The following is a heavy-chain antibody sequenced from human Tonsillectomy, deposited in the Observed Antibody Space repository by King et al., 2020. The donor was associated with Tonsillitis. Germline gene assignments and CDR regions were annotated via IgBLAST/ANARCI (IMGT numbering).Heavy chain of an antibody. CDR1: GFTFRNYW. CDR2: IKQDGSEK. V-gene: IGHV3-7*01. Sequence: QLVQSGGGLVQPGGSLRLSCAASGFTFRNYWMSWVRQAPGKGLEWVANIKQDGSEKYYVDSVKGRFTISRDNAKNSLYLQMNSLRAEDTAVYYCARFIAAAGYAEYFQQWGQGTLVTVSS. D-gene: IGHD6-13*01. J-gene: IGHJ1*01. CDR3: ARFIAAAGYAEYFQQ.